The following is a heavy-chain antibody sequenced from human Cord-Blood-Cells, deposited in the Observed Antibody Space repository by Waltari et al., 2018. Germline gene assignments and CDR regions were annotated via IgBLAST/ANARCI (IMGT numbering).Heavy chain of an antibody. D-gene: IGHD7-27*01. Sequence: QVQLVESGGGVVQPGRSLRLSCAASGFTFSSYGMHWVRQAPGKGLEWVAVISYDGSNKYYADSVKGRFTISRDNSKNTLYLQMNSLRAEDTAVYYCAKTLTGEGDYWGQGTLVTVSS. CDR3: AKTLTGEGDY. V-gene: IGHV3-30*18. CDR1: GFTFSSYG. CDR2: ISYDGSNK. J-gene: IGHJ4*02.